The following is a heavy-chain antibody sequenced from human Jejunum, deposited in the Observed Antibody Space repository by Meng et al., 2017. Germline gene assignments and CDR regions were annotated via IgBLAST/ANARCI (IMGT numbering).Heavy chain of an antibody. V-gene: IGHV3-21*01. Sequence: GGSLRLSCKDSAVTFSTYSMNWVRQAPGKGLEWVSSIGSTSSFIYYADSVKGRFTISRDNAKNSVYLQMNSLRAEDTAVYYCATTLDDYGDRRPKWGQGNLVTVSS. CDR1: AVTFSTYS. D-gene: IGHD4-17*01. CDR3: ATTLDDYGDRRPK. CDR2: IGSTSSFI. J-gene: IGHJ4*02.